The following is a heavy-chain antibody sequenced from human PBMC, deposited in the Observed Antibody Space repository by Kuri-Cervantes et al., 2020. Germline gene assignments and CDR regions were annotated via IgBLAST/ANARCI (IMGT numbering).Heavy chain of an antibody. CDR1: GFTFSSYG. CDR3: TYYYDSSGSFDY. V-gene: IGHV3-33*01. CDR2: IWYDGSNK. Sequence: GGSLRLSCAASGFTFSSYGMHWVRQAPGKGLEWVAVIWYDGSNKYYADSVKGRFTISRDNSKNTLYLQMNSLRAEDTAVYYCTYYYDSSGSFDYWGQGTLVTVSS. D-gene: IGHD3-22*01. J-gene: IGHJ4*02.